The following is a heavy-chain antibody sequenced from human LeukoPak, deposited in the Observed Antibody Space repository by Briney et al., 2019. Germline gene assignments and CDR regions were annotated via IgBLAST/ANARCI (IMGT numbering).Heavy chain of an antibody. V-gene: IGHV3-30-3*01. J-gene: IGHJ4*02. CDR1: GFTFSSYA. CDR2: ISYDGSNK. D-gene: IGHD6-19*01. Sequence: PGGSLRLSCAASGFTFSSYAMHWVRQAPGKGLEWVAVISYDGSNKYYADSVKGRFTISRDNSKNTLYLQMNSLRAEDTAVYYCARGGDVRYSSGWGYDYWGQGALVTVSS. CDR3: ARGGDVRYSSGWGYDY.